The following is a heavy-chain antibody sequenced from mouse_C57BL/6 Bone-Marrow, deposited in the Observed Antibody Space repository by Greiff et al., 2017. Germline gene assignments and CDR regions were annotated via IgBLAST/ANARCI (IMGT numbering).Heavy chain of an antibody. V-gene: IGHV7-3*01. CDR1: GFTFTDYY. J-gene: IGHJ2*01. CDR2: IRNKANGYTT. Sequence: DVKLVESGGGLVQPGGSLSLSCAASGFTFTDYYMSWVRQPPGKALEWLGFIRNKANGYTTEYSASVKGRFTISRANSQSILYLQMNALRAEDSATYYCARVYGNSFDYWGQGTTLTVSS. CDR3: ARVYGNSFDY. D-gene: IGHD2-1*01.